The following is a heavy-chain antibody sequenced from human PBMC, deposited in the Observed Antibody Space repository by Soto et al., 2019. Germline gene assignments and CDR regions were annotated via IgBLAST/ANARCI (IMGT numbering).Heavy chain of an antibody. CDR1: GSPKGWYY. CDR2: IYYSGST. J-gene: IGHJ4*02. V-gene: IGHV4-59*01. Sequence: SRTDKGRGSPKGWYYVSAVRQPPGKGLEWIGYIYYSGSTNYNPPLKSRVTISVDTSKNQFSLKLTSVTAADTAVYYCANTPSIYDHKAYRGQGTLVTVSS. D-gene: IGHD3-22*01. CDR3: ANTPSIYDHKAY.